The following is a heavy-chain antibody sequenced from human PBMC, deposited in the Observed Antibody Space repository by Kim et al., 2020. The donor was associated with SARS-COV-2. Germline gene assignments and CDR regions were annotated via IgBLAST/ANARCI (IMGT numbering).Heavy chain of an antibody. V-gene: IGHV1-69*13. J-gene: IGHJ6*02. CDR1: GGTFSSYA. CDR3: ARITEDPGVYYYYGMDV. D-gene: IGHD2-15*01. CDR2: IIPIFGTA. Sequence: SVKVSCKASGGTFSSYAISWVRQAPGQGLEWMGGIIPIFGTANYAQKFQGRVTITADESTSTAYMELSSLRSEDTAVYYCARITEDPGVYYYYGMDVWGQGTTVTVSS.